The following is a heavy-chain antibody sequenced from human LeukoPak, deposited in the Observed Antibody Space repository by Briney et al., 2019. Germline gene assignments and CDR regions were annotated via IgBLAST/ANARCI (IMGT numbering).Heavy chain of an antibody. CDR2: ISSSSSYI. CDR3: ARGASSGSYSWPI. Sequence: GGSLRLSCAASGFTFSSYSMNWVRQAPGKGLEWVSSISSSSSYIYYADSVKGRFTISRDNAKNSLYLQMNSLRAEDTAVYYCARGASSGSYSWPIWGHGTLVTVCS. D-gene: IGHD1-26*01. V-gene: IGHV3-21*01. CDR1: GFTFSSYS. J-gene: IGHJ4*01.